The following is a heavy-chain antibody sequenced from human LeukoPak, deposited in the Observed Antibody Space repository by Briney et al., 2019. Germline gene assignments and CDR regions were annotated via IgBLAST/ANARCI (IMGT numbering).Heavy chain of an antibody. Sequence: PSETLSLTCTVSGGSISSGGYYWSWIRQHPGKGLEWIGYIYYSGSTYYNPSLKSRVTISVDTSKNQFSLKLSSVTAADRAVYYCARLNYYDSSGYRYWGQGTLVTVSS. D-gene: IGHD3-22*01. CDR3: ARLNYYDSSGYRY. V-gene: IGHV4-31*03. CDR1: GGSISSGGYY. J-gene: IGHJ4*02. CDR2: IYYSGST.